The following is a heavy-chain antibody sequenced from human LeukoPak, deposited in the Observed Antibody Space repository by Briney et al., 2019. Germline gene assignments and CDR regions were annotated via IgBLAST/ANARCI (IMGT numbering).Heavy chain of an antibody. D-gene: IGHD2-15*01. V-gene: IGHV3-30-3*01. Sequence: PGGSLRLSCAASGFTFSSYAMHWVRQAPGKGLEWVAVISYDGSNKYYADSVKGQFTISRDNSKNTLYLQMNSLRAEDTAVYYCARDLGGSYDYWGQGTLVTVSS. CDR3: ARDLGGSYDY. CDR1: GFTFSSYA. CDR2: ISYDGSNK. J-gene: IGHJ4*02.